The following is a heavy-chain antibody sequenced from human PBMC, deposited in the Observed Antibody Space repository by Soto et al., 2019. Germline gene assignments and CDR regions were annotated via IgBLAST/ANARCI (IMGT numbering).Heavy chain of an antibody. Sequence: QVQLVESGGGVVQPGRSLRLSCAASRFTCSYYAMHWIRQAPGKGLEWVAVILPDGSKQYYAESVKGRFTISRDNDKSTLYLQLNMMRVEDAAVYSFGRTRAVAGPDAFSMLGEVKMVALSS. J-gene: IGHJ3*02. CDR3: GRTRAVAGPDAFSM. CDR2: ILPDGSKQ. CDR1: RFTCSYYA. D-gene: IGHD6-19*01. V-gene: IGHV3-30-3*01.